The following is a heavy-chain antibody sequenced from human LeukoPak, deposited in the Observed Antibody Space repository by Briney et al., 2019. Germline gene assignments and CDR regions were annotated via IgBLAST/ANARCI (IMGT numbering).Heavy chain of an antibody. CDR1: GYTFTSYG. CDR2: ISAYNGNT. J-gene: IGHJ6*02. V-gene: IGHV1-18*03. D-gene: IGHD3-10*01. Sequence: GASVKVSCKASGYTFTSYGISWVRQAPGQGLEWMGWISAYNGNTNYAQKLQGRVTMTTDTSTSTAYMELRSLRSDDMAVYYCARRTYYYGSGSDSPYYYYYGMDVWGQGTTVTVSS. CDR3: ARRTYYYGSGSDSPYYYYYGMDV.